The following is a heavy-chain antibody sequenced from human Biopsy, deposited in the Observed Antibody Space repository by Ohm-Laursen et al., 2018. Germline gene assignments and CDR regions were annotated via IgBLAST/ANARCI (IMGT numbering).Heavy chain of an antibody. J-gene: IGHJ4*02. CDR1: GDSLTSGPEN. Sequence: SDTLSLTCTVSGDSLTSGPENWSWIRQSPGQGLEYIGFIYSGGNTNYSPSLKNRVTMSVDTSKNQFYLKLYSVTAADTAVYYCARGRRTSGWPYFDNWGQGALVTVSS. CDR2: IYSGGNT. CDR3: ARGRRTSGWPYFDN. V-gene: IGHV4-61*01. D-gene: IGHD6-19*01.